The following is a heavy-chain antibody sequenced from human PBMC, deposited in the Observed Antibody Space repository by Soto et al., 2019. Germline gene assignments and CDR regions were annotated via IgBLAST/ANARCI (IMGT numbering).Heavy chain of an antibody. J-gene: IGHJ4*02. Sequence: SLRLSCAASGFTFTSYAMSWIRQAPGKGLEWVSAISGSGGSTYYADSVKGRFTISRDNSKNTLSLQMKRLRAEDPAVYYCAKAGGAAARYWYYFDYWGQGTLVTVSS. CDR2: ISGSGGST. D-gene: IGHD6-13*01. V-gene: IGHV3-23*01. CDR1: GFTFTSYA. CDR3: AKAGGAAARYWYYFDY.